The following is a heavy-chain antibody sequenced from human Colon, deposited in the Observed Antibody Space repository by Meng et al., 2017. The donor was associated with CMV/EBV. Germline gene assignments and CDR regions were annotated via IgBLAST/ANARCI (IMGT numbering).Heavy chain of an antibody. CDR1: GFAFGTYG. D-gene: IGHD4/OR15-4a*01. CDR3: ARINDYGRAHYGMDV. CDR2: IIIDGRNE. V-gene: IGHV3-33*05. Sequence: GESLKISCAASGFAFGTYGMHWVRQAPGKGLEWVAFIIIDGRNEHYGDSVKGRFTISRDDSKNSLYLQMNSLRAEDTAFYYCARINDYGRAHYGMDVWGQGATVTVSS. J-gene: IGHJ6*02.